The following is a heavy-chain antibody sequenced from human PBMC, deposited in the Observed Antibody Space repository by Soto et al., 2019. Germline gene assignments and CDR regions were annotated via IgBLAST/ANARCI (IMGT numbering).Heavy chain of an antibody. CDR3: ARDSGGNSENYYGLDV. CDR1: GVSVSSGDYY. J-gene: IGHJ6*02. CDR2: IDRSGST. D-gene: IGHD1-1*01. Sequence: QVQLQESGPGLVKPSQTLSLSCNVYGVSVSSGDYYWSWIRQHAGGGLEWFGYIDRSGSTYYKPSLRGRVIMSVDTSTNQIYLRLLSVTAADTAMYYCARDSGGNSENYYGLDVWGHGTTVTVSS. V-gene: IGHV4-31*03.